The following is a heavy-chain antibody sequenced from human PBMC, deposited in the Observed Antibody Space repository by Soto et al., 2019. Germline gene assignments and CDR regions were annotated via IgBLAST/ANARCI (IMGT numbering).Heavy chain of an antibody. D-gene: IGHD3-10*01. J-gene: IGHJ4*02. V-gene: IGHV4-34*01. CDR3: ARRRSSEYFDY. Sequence: SETLSLTCAVYGGSFSGYYWSWIRQPPGKGLEWIGEINHSGSTNYNPSLKSRVTISVDTSKNQFSLKLSSVTAADTAVYYCARRRSSEYFDYWGQGTLVTVSS. CDR1: GGSFSGYY. CDR2: INHSGST.